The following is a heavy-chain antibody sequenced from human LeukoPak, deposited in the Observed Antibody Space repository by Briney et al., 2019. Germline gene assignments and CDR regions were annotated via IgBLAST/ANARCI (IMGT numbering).Heavy chain of an antibody. Sequence: SETLSLTCTVSGGSISSSSYYWGWIRQPPGKGLEWVGSIYYSGSTYYNSSLTSRVTISVDTSKNQFSLKLSSVTAADTAVYYCARCGSIGDDYGDYTRLDYWGQGTLVTVSS. CDR3: ARCGSIGDDYGDYTRLDY. V-gene: IGHV4-39*01. D-gene: IGHD4-17*01. J-gene: IGHJ4*02. CDR2: IYYSGST. CDR1: GGSISSSSYY.